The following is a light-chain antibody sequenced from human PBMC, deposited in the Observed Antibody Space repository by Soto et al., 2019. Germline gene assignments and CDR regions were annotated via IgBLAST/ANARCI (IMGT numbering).Light chain of an antibody. CDR1: QSISTY. J-gene: IGKJ4*01. Sequence: DIQMTQSPSSLSASVGDRVSITCRASQSISTYLSWYQQKPGRAPKLLISAASSLQSGVPLRFSGSGSGTDFTLTISSLQPEDFATYYCQQSYSVPLTFGGGTKVEI. CDR3: QQSYSVPLT. CDR2: AAS. V-gene: IGKV1-39*01.